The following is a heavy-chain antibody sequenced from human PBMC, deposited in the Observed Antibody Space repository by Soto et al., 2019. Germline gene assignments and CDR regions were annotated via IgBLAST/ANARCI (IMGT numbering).Heavy chain of an antibody. D-gene: IGHD3-10*01. CDR1: GYSFTSYW. CDR2: IDPSDSYS. V-gene: IGHV5-10-1*01. CDR3: ASRVGAGSAVWFAP. J-gene: IGHJ5*02. Sequence: EVQLVQSGAEVKKPGESLRISCKGSGYSFTSYWINWVRQMPGKGLEWMGRIDPSDSYSYYSPSFQGHVTISADKSTTTAYRQWGSLKASATAMYYCASRVGAGSAVWFAPWGQGTLVTVSS.